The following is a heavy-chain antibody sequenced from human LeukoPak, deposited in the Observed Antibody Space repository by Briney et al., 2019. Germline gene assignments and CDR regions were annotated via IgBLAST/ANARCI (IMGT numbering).Heavy chain of an antibody. Sequence: GGSVRLSCAASGFTFSTYTMNWVRQAPGKGLEWVSSISSSSRYIFYADSIKGRFTISRDNAKNSLYLQVNSLRAEDTAVYYCARARNYYDSSGYLDCWGQGTQVTVSS. CDR2: ISSSSRYI. CDR1: GFTFSTYT. J-gene: IGHJ4*02. V-gene: IGHV3-21*01. D-gene: IGHD3-22*01. CDR3: ARARNYYDSSGYLDC.